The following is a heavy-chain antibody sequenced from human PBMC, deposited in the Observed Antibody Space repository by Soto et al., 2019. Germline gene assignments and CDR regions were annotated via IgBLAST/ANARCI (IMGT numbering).Heavy chain of an antibody. Sequence: EVQLVESGGGLVQPGGSLRLSCAASGFSFSSYWMHWVRQAPGKGLVWVSQIHPDGSTTAYAGSVKGRFAISRDNAKNTLYLQMSSLRAEDTAVYYCVRYGGSILWGQGTLVTVSS. J-gene: IGHJ3*01. CDR1: GFSFSSYW. CDR2: IHPDGSTT. D-gene: IGHD1-26*01. CDR3: VRYGGSIL. V-gene: IGHV3-74*01.